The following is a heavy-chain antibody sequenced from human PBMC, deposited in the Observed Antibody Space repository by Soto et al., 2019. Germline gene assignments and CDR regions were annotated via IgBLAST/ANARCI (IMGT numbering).Heavy chain of an antibody. Sequence: ASVKVSCKVSGYTLTELAMHWVRQAPGKGLEWMGGFDPEDGDRIYAQKFQGRVTMTDDTSTDTAYMDLSSRTSQYTAVFDCAPDYESSGYSEGDAFDICGPGRMVAV. CDR2: FDPEDGDR. V-gene: IGHV1-24*01. D-gene: IGHD3-22*01. J-gene: IGHJ3*02. CDR1: GYTLTELA. CDR3: APDYESSGYSEGDAFDI.